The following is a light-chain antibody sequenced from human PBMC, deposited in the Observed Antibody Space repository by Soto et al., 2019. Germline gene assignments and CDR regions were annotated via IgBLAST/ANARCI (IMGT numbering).Light chain of an antibody. Sequence: EIVLTQSPGTLSLSPGERATLSCRASRSVNSRYLGWYQQKPGQAPRLLIYGASNRATGIPDRFSGSGSGTDFTLTISRLEPGDFAVYSCQQYGYAPNTFGQGTKLDIK. CDR1: RSVNSRY. CDR2: GAS. V-gene: IGKV3-20*01. CDR3: QQYGYAPNT. J-gene: IGKJ2*01.